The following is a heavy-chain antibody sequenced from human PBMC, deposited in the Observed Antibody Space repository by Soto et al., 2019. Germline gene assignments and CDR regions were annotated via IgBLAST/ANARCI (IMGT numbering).Heavy chain of an antibody. CDR3: ARVGGYYDSSGYHRHFDY. CDR2: IYYSGST. D-gene: IGHD3-22*01. Sequence: SETLSLTCTVSGGSISSYYWSWIRQPPGKGLEWIGYIYYSGSTNYNPSLKSRVTISVDTSKNQFSLKLSSVTAADTAVYYCARVGGYYDSSGYHRHFDYWDQGTLVTVSS. V-gene: IGHV4-59*01. CDR1: GGSISSYY. J-gene: IGHJ4*02.